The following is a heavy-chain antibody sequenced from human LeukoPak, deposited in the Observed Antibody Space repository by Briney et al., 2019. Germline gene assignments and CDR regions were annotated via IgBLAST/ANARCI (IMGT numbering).Heavy chain of an antibody. CDR1: GGSFSGYY. CDR2: INHSGST. D-gene: IGHD3-10*01. J-gene: IGHJ3*02. CDR3: VPLDLQIYGSGSPKGGKAAFDI. V-gene: IGHV4-34*01. Sequence: SETLSRTCAVYGGSFSGYYWSWIRQPPGKGLEWIGEINHSGSTNYNPSLKSRVTISVDTSKNQFSLKLSSVTAADTAVYYCVPLDLQIYGSGSPKGGKAAFDIWGQGTMVTVSS.